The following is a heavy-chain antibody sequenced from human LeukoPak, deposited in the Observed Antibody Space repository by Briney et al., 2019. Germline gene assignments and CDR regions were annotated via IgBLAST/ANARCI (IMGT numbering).Heavy chain of an antibody. J-gene: IGHJ4*02. CDR3: ARGRCRNSGCRPYFDY. Sequence: ASETLSLTCTVSGGSISSYYWSWIRQPPGKGLEWIGYIYYSGSTNYNPSLKSRVTISTDTSKSQFSLNLRSVTAEDTGIYYCARGRCRNSGCRPYFDYWGQGTQVTVSS. CDR2: IYYSGST. V-gene: IGHV4-59*01. CDR1: GGSISSYY. D-gene: IGHD3-22*01.